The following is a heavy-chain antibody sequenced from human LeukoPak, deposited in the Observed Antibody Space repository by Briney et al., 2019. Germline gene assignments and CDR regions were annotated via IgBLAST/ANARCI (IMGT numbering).Heavy chain of an antibody. CDR2: INPSGGST. CDR1: GYTFTNNY. CDR3: ARALVGATSYPFDY. J-gene: IGHJ4*02. D-gene: IGHD1-26*01. Sequence: ASVKVSCKASGYTFTNNYIHWVRQAPGQGLEWMGIINPSGGSTTCAQKFQGRVTMTTDTSTSTAYMELRSLRSDDTAVYYCARALVGATSYPFDYWGQGTLVTVSS. V-gene: IGHV1-46*01.